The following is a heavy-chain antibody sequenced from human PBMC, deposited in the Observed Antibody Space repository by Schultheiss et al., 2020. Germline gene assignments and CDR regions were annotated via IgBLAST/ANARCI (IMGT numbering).Heavy chain of an antibody. CDR2: IYYSGST. CDR1: GGSISSYY. CDR3: ARHLRLGFGEFPY. D-gene: IGHD3-10*01. Sequence: SQTLSLTCTVSGGSISSYYWSWIRQPPGKGLEWIGYIYYSGSTNYNPSLKSRVTISVDTSKNQFSLKLSSVTAADTAVYYCARHLRLGFGEFPYWGQGTLVTVSS. J-gene: IGHJ4*02. V-gene: IGHV4-59*08.